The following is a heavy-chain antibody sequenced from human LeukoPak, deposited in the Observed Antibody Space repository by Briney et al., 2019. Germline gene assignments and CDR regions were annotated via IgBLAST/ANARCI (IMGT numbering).Heavy chain of an antibody. V-gene: IGHV3-74*01. J-gene: IGHJ1*01. CDR1: GFTFSTYW. CDR3: ARAPSEIGGYYPEYFRH. CDR2: IKSDGST. Sequence: PGGSLRLSCAASGFTFSTYWMHWVRQAPGKGLVWVPRIKSDGSTNYADSVKGRFTISRDNAKNTVPLQMNSLRAEDTGVYYCARAPSEIGGYYPEYFRHWGQGTLVTVSS. D-gene: IGHD3-22*01.